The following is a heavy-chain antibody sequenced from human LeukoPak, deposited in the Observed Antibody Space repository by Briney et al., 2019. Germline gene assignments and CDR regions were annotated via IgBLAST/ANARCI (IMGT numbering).Heavy chain of an antibody. CDR2: ISGSGGTT. CDR1: GFTFSSYG. V-gene: IGHV3-23*01. J-gene: IGHJ3*02. Sequence: GESVRLSCAASGFTFSSYGMSWVRQAPGKGLEWVSSISGSGGTTYYADSAKGRFTISRDNSKNTLYLQMNSLRADDTAVYSCAKDPPTVMANAFHIWGQGTTVTVS. CDR3: AKDPPTVMANAFHI. D-gene: IGHD5-18*01.